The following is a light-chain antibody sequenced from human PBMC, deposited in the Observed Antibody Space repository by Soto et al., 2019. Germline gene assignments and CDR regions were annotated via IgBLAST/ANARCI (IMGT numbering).Light chain of an antibody. Sequence: ALTQPPSASGSPGQSVTISCTGTSSDVGGYDYVSWYQQHPGKAPKLMIYEVTIRPSGVSDRFSGSKSGNTASLTVSGLQAEDEADYYCSSYTGGNPSYVFGTGTKVAVL. J-gene: IGLJ1*01. V-gene: IGLV2-8*01. CDR3: SSYTGGNPSYV. CDR1: SSDVGGYDY. CDR2: EVT.